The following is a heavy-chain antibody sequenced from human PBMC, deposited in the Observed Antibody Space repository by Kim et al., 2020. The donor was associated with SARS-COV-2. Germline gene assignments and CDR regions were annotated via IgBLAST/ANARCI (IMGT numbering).Heavy chain of an antibody. Sequence: SETLSLTCAVYGGSFSGYYWSWIRQPPGKGLEWIGEINHSGSTNYNPSLKSRVTISVDTSKNQFSLKLSSVTAADTAVYYCARGTTMVRGVISRYYGM. D-gene: IGHD3-10*01. V-gene: IGHV4-34*01. CDR2: INHSGST. CDR3: ARGTTMVRGVISRYYGM. CDR1: GGSFSGYY. J-gene: IGHJ6*01.